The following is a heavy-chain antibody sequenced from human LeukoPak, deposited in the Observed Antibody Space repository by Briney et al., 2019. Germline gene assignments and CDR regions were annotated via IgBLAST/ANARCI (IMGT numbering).Heavy chain of an antibody. Sequence: GGSLRLSCAASGFTFSSYAMNWVRQAPGKGLEWVSVISGSGGSKHYADSVKGRFTISRDNSKNTLYLQMNSLRAEDTAVYYCATTIGGYNYGPSFDYWGQGTLVTVSS. J-gene: IGHJ4*02. D-gene: IGHD5-18*01. CDR1: GFTFSSYA. V-gene: IGHV3-23*01. CDR2: ISGSGGSK. CDR3: ATTIGGYNYGPSFDY.